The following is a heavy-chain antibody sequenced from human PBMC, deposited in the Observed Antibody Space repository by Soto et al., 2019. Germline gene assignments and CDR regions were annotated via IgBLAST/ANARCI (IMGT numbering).Heavy chain of an antibody. J-gene: IGHJ5*02. D-gene: IGHD2-2*01. CDR3: AKGGYCSSTSCYDWFDP. Sequence: PGGSLRLSCAASGFTFSSYAMSWVRQAPGKGLEWVSAISGSGGSTYYADSVKGRFTISRDNSKNTLYLQMNSLRAEDTAVYYCAKGGYCSSTSCYDWFDPWGQGTLVTVSS. V-gene: IGHV3-23*01. CDR1: GFTFSSYA. CDR2: ISGSGGST.